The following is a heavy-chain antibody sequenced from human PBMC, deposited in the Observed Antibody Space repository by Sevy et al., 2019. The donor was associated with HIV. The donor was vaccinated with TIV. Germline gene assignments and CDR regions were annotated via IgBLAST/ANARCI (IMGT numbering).Heavy chain of an antibody. V-gene: IGHV3-23*01. CDR1: GFTFSSYA. J-gene: IGHJ4*02. D-gene: IGHD6-13*01. Sequence: GGSLRLSCAASGFTFSSYAMSWVRQAPGKGLEWVSAISGSGGSTYYADSVKGRFTISRDNSKNTLYLQMNSLRAEDTAVYYWAKASFASSSWSPFDYWGQGTRVTVSS. CDR2: ISGSGGST. CDR3: AKASFASSSWSPFDY.